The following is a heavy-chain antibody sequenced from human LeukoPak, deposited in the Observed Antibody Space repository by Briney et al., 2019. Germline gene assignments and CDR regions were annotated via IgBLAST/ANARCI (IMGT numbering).Heavy chain of an antibody. D-gene: IGHD3-16*01. CDR1: GGSITQTNY. CDR3: AREGGPYRPLDY. CDR2: VNLQGST. V-gene: IGHV4-4*02. Sequence: PSETLSLTCDVSGGSITQTNYWTWVGQPPGKGLEWIGEVNLQGSTNYNPSLMGRVAISVDTSENHVSLQLTSVTAADTAMYYCAREGGPYRPLDYSGQGTLVTVS. J-gene: IGHJ4*02.